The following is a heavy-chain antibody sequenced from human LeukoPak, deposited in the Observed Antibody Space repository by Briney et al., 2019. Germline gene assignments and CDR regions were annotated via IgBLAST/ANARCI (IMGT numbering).Heavy chain of an antibody. CDR2: INSGGSGT. V-gene: IGHV3-74*01. CDR3: ASSLGHVTEY. D-gene: IGHD7-27*01. CDR1: GFNFASNW. Sequence: GGSLRLSCVASGFNFASNWMHWVRQTPGKGLMWVSRINSGGSGTSYADSVEGRFTISRDNAKNTLYLQMNNLRAEDTAMYYCASSLGHVTEYWGQGTLVTVSS. J-gene: IGHJ4*01.